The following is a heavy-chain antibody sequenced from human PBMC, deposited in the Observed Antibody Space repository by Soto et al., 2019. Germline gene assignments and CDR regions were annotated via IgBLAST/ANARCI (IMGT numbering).Heavy chain of an antibody. CDR3: ARGNWNDGTWFDP. V-gene: IGHV4-31*03. CDR2: IYYSGST. D-gene: IGHD1-20*01. Sequence: PSXTLSLTCTVPGGSISSGGYYWSWIRQDPGKGLESIGYIYYSGSTYYNPSLKSRVTISVDTSKNQFSLKLSSVTAADTAVYYCARGNWNDGTWFDPWGQGTLVTVSS. J-gene: IGHJ5*02. CDR1: GGSISSGGYY.